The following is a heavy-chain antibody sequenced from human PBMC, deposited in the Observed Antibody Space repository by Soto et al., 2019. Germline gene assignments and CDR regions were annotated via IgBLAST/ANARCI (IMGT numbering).Heavy chain of an antibody. D-gene: IGHD3-3*01. CDR2: IYWDDDK. Sequence: QITLNESGPPVVKPTETLTLTCTFSGFSLTTSGVGVGWVRQSPGKAPEWLAFIYWDDDKRYSTSLKSRLTITKDTSKNQVVLTMANVDPADTATYYCAHRVLRAVFGLVTTTAIYFDFWGQGTPVVDSS. J-gene: IGHJ4*02. CDR3: AHRVLRAVFGLVTTTAIYFDF. V-gene: IGHV2-5*02. CDR1: GFSLTTSGVG.